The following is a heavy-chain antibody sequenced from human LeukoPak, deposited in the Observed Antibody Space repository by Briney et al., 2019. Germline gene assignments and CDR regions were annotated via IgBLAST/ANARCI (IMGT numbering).Heavy chain of an antibody. J-gene: IGHJ6*03. V-gene: IGHV4-34*01. Sequence: SETLSLTCAVYGGSFSGYYWSWIRQPPGKALEWIGEINHSGSTNYNPSLKSRVTISVDTSKNQFSLKLTSVTAADTAVYYCARRKVGSTFYYYYYMDVWGKGTTVTVSS. CDR1: GGSFSGYY. CDR3: ARRKVGSTFYYYYYMDV. CDR2: INHSGST. D-gene: IGHD1-26*01.